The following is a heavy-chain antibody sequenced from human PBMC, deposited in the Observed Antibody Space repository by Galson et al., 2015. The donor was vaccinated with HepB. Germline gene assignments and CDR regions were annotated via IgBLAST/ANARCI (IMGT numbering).Heavy chain of an antibody. Sequence: SLRLSCAASGFTFSNAWMSWVRQAPGKGLEWVGRIKSKTDGGTTDYAAPVKGRFTISRDDSKNTLYLQMNSLKTEDTAVYYCTTDIVVVPAAMGSNWFDPWGQGTLVTVSS. CDR3: TTDIVVVPAAMGSNWFDP. CDR1: GFTFSNAW. D-gene: IGHD2-2*01. J-gene: IGHJ5*02. V-gene: IGHV3-15*01. CDR2: IKSKTDGGTT.